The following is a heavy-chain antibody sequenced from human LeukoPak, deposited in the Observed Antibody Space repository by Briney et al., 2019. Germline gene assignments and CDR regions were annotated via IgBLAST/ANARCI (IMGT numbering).Heavy chain of an antibody. Sequence: RASVKVSCKASGYTFTSYAMNWVRQAPGPGLEWMGWINTNTGNPTYAQGFTGRFVFSLDTSVSTAYLQISSLKAEDTAVYYCARSPLLRRDAFDIWGQGTMVTVSS. D-gene: IGHD2-15*01. J-gene: IGHJ3*02. CDR2: INTNTGNP. V-gene: IGHV7-4-1*02. CDR1: GYTFTSYA. CDR3: ARSPLLRRDAFDI.